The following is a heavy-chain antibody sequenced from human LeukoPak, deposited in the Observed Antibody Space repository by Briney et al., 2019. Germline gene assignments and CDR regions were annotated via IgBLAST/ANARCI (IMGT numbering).Heavy chain of an antibody. CDR2: IWYDGSNK. D-gene: IGHD3-22*01. V-gene: IGHV3-33*01. J-gene: IGHJ6*02. Sequence: GRSLRLSCAASGFTFSSYGMHWVRQAPGKGLEWVAVIWYDGSNKYYADSVKGRFTISRDNSKNTLYLQMNSLRAEDTAVYYCARAVNYYDSSGYYSHYYYYYGMDVWGQGTTVTVSS. CDR3: ARAVNYYDSSGYYSHYYYYYGMDV. CDR1: GFTFSSYG.